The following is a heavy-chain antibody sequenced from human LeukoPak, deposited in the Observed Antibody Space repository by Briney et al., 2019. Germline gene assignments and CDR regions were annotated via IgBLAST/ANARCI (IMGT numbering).Heavy chain of an antibody. CDR1: GGSISSGGYY. V-gene: IGHV4-31*03. CDR3: ARETTATDRAFDY. CDR2: IYYSGST. Sequence: SETLSLTCTVSGGSISSGGYYWSWIRQHPGKGLEWIGYIYYSGSTYYNPSLKSRVTISVDTSKNQFSLKLSSATAADTAVYYCARETTATDRAFDYWGQGTLVTVSS. D-gene: IGHD4-17*01. J-gene: IGHJ4*02.